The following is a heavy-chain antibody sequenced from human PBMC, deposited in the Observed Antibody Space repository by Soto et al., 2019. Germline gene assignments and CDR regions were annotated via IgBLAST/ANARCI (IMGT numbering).Heavy chain of an antibody. CDR2: ISYDGSNK. J-gene: IGHJ4*02. D-gene: IGHD3-22*01. Sequence: QVQLVESGGGVVQPGRSLRLSCAASGFTFSSYAMHWVRQAPGKGLEWVAVISYDGSNKYYADSVKGRFTISRDNSKNTLYLQMNRRRAEDTAVYYCAREIYYYDSSGYFDYWGQGTLVTVSS. V-gene: IGHV3-30-3*01. CDR1: GFTFSSYA. CDR3: AREIYYYDSSGYFDY.